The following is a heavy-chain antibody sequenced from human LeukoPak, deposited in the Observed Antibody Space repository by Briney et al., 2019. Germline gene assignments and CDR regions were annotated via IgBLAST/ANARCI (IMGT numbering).Heavy chain of an antibody. J-gene: IGHJ2*01. CDR3: ARDRGSPIVDWYFDL. Sequence: ASVKVSCKASGYTFTGYYMHWVRQAPGQGLEWMGWINPNSGGTNYAQKFQGRVTMTRDTSISTAYMELSRLRSDDTAVYYCARDRGSPIVDWYFDLWGRGTLVTVSS. CDR2: INPNSGGT. V-gene: IGHV1-2*02. D-gene: IGHD3-10*01. CDR1: GYTFTGYY.